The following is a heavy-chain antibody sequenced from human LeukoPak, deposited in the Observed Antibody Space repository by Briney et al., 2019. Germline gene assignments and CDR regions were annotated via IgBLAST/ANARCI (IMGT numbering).Heavy chain of an antibody. V-gene: IGHV3-23*01. CDR2: ISGSGGST. CDR3: AGSGYYYGYFDY. CDR1: GFTFSSYA. Sequence: GGSLRLSCAASGFTFSSYAMSWVRQAPGKGLESVSAISGSGGSTHYADSVKGRFTISRDNSKNTLYLQMNSLRAEDTAVYYCAGSGYYYGYFDYWGQGTLVTVSS. D-gene: IGHD3-22*01. J-gene: IGHJ4*02.